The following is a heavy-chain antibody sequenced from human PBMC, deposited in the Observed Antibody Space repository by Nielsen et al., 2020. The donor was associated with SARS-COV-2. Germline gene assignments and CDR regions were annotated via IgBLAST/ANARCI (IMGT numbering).Heavy chain of an antibody. Sequence: GESLKISCAASGLSVSNNFMMWVRQAPGKGLEWVGRIKSKTDGGTTDYAAPVKGRFTISRDDSKNTLYLQMNSLKTEDTAVYYCTTGSSSGWYVFDAFDIWGQGTMVTVSS. V-gene: IGHV3-15*01. CDR1: GLSVSNNF. J-gene: IGHJ3*02. CDR3: TTGSSSGWYVFDAFDI. D-gene: IGHD6-19*01. CDR2: IKSKTDGGTT.